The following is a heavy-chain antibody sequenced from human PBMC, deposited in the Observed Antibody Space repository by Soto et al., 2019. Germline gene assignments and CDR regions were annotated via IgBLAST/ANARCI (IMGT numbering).Heavy chain of an antibody. J-gene: IGHJ4*01. CDR3: AHSPPRMGHSGYALSHCFAD. V-gene: IGHV2-5*02. D-gene: IGHD5-12*01. CDR1: GFSLDTSGEA. Sequence: QITLKESGPALVKPTQTLTLTCTFSGFSLDTSGEAVAWIRQPPGKALEWLALIYWDDDKRFSPSLKSSLTITKDTSNNRGSLTMATLDPLDTGPYYWAHSPPRMGHSGYALSHCFADSGHGTLVNVSS. CDR2: IYWDDDK.